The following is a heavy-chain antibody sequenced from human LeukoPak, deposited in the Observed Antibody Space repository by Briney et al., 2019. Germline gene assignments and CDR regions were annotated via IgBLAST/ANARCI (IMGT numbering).Heavy chain of an antibody. CDR2: INHSGST. D-gene: IGHD2-2*01. J-gene: IGHJ6*02. CDR3: ARDHVPPTLYGVDV. Sequence: SETLSLTCAVYGGSFSGYYWSWIRQPPGKGLEWIGEINHSGSTNYNPSLKSRVTISVDTSKNQFSLKLSSVTAADTAVYYCARDHVPPTLYGVDVWGQGTTVTVSS. V-gene: IGHV4-34*01. CDR1: GGSFSGYY.